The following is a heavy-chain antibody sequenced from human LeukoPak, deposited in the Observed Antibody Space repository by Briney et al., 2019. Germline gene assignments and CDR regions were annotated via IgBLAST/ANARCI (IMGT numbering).Heavy chain of an antibody. D-gene: IGHD3-22*01. J-gene: IGHJ4*02. CDR3: AKNYDSSGYTTFAY. V-gene: IGHV4-59*01. CDR2: IYYSGST. Sequence: PSETLSLTCTASGGSISSYYWSWIRQPPGKGLEWIGYIYYSGSTNYNPSLKSRVTISQDASKNQFSLKLSSVTAADTAVYYCAKNYDSSGYTTFAYWGRGTLVTVSS. CDR1: GGSISSYY.